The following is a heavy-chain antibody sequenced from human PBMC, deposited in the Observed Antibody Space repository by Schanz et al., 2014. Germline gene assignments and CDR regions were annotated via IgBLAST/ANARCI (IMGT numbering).Heavy chain of an antibody. CDR2: MNESHSTI. Sequence: EVQLLESGGGLVQPGGSLRLSCAASGFTFSSYAMTWVRQAPGKGLEWVSAMNESHSTIYYADSVRGRFTISRDNAENTLFLQMNSLRAEDTAVYYCARGGPAYYFDDWGQGTLVTVSS. CDR1: GFTFSSYA. V-gene: IGHV3-23*01. CDR3: ARGGPAYYFDD. J-gene: IGHJ4*02.